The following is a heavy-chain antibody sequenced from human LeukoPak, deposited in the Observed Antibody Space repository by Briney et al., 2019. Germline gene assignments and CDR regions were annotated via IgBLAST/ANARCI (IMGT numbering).Heavy chain of an antibody. CDR2: ISGSGGST. CDR3: AKESQMYYDTSGYYYFDS. D-gene: IGHD3-22*01. CDR1: GFAFSRSW. J-gene: IGHJ4*02. V-gene: IGHV3-23*01. Sequence: GGSLRLSCAASGFAFSRSWIHWVRQSPGKGLEWVSCISGSGGSTYYADSVKGRFTLSRDNSKSTLYLQMNSLRAEDTAVYYCAKESQMYYDTSGYYYFDSWGQGALVTVSS.